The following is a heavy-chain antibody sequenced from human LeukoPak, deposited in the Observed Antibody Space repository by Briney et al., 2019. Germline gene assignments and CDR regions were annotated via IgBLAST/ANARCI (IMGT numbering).Heavy chain of an antibody. CDR3: AHSGAYYYDTSGYYY. J-gene: IGHJ4*02. Sequence: ESGPTLVNPTQTLTLTCTFSGFSLSTSGVAVGWIRQPPGKALEWLAIIYWNGDKRYSPSLKSRLTITKDTSKNQVVLTMTNMDPVDAATYYCAHSGAYYYDTSGYYYWGQGALVTVSS. D-gene: IGHD3-22*01. V-gene: IGHV2-5*01. CDR2: IYWNGDK. CDR1: GFSLSTSGVA.